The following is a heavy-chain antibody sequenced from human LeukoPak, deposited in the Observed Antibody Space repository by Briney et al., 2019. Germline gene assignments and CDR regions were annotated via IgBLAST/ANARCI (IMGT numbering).Heavy chain of an antibody. D-gene: IGHD6-13*01. CDR2: IKQDGSEK. V-gene: IGHV3-7*01. Sequence: PGGSLRLSCAASGFTFSSYWMSWVRQAPGKGLEWVATIKQDGSEKYYVDSVKGRFTISRDDAKNSLYLQMNSLRAEDTAVYYCARDLGSSWELYYWGQGTLVTVSS. CDR1: GFTFSSYW. J-gene: IGHJ4*02. CDR3: ARDLGSSWELYY.